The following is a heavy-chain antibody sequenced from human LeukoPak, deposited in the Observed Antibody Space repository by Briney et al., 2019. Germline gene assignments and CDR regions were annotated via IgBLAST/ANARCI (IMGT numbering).Heavy chain of an antibody. Sequence: GGSLRLSCAASGFTVSSNYMRWVREAPGKGLEWVSVIYSGGSTYVEDSVRDRFTISRDNSKNTLDLQMNNLKVEDTAVYYCAKFHYHSNDNNDLDFKYWGQGTLVTVSS. CDR3: AKFHYHSNDNNDLDFKY. CDR1: GFTVSSNY. V-gene: IGHV3-53*01. CDR2: IYSGGST. D-gene: IGHD3-22*01. J-gene: IGHJ4*02.